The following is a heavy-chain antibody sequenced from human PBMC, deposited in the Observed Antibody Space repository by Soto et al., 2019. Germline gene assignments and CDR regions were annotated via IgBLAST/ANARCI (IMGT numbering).Heavy chain of an antibody. Sequence: SQTLSLTCAISGDSVPSNTAARNWIRSSPSRGLEWLGRTYYRSNWRHDYAVSVKSRITVNPDTSKNHFSLQLNSVTPDDTAVYYCARGVAGSGFDLWGQGTLVTVSS. D-gene: IGHD6-19*01. CDR1: GDSVPSNTAA. J-gene: IGHJ4*02. CDR3: ARGVAGSGFDL. V-gene: IGHV6-1*01. CDR2: TYYRSNWRH.